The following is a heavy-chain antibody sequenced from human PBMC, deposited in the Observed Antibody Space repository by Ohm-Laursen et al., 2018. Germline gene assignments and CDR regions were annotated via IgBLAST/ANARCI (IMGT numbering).Heavy chain of an antibody. J-gene: IGHJ4*02. Sequence: GTLSLTCTVSGGSISSYYWSWIRQPPEKGLEWIGYIYYNGTTNYIPSLKSRVTISVDTSKNHFSLKLSSVTAADTAVYYCARGVYYRPVDYWGQGILVTVSS. CDR1: GGSISSYY. V-gene: IGHV4-59*13. D-gene: IGHD3-22*01. CDR2: IYYNGTT. CDR3: ARGVYYRPVDY.